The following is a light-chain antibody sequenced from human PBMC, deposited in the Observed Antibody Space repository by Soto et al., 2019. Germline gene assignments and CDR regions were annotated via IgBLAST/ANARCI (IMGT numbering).Light chain of an antibody. CDR2: GAS. J-gene: IGKJ1*01. CDR3: QHYNNWPRT. V-gene: IGKV3-15*01. Sequence: EIVMTQSPATLSVSPGERATLSCRASQSVRSNLARYQQKPGQPPRLLIYGASTRATGTPGRFNGSGSGTEFTLTISSLQSEDFAVYYCQHYNNWPRTFGQGTKVEIK. CDR1: QSVRSN.